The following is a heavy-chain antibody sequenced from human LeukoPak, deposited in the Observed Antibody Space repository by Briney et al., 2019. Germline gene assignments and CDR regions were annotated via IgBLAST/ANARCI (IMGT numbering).Heavy chain of an antibody. Sequence: PSETLSLTCTVSGGSISSYYWSWIRQPPGKGLEWIGYIYYSGSTNYNPSLKSRVTISVDTSKNQFSLKLSSVTAADTAVYYCARGFGVVTPDAFDIWGQGTMVTVSS. D-gene: IGHD3-3*01. CDR2: IYYSGST. V-gene: IGHV4-59*01. CDR3: ARGFGVVTPDAFDI. CDR1: GGSISSYY. J-gene: IGHJ3*02.